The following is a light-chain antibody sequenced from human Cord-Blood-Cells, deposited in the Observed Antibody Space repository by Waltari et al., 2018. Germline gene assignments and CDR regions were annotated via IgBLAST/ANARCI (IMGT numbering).Light chain of an antibody. CDR2: EVS. Sequence: QSALTQPPSASGSPGQSVTISCTGTSSDVGGYNYVSWYQQHPGKAPKLMMYEVSTRPAAVPDRFSGSKSGNTASLTVCGLQAEDEADYYCSSYAGSNNVVFGTETKGTVL. CDR1: SSDVGGYNY. CDR3: SSYAGSNNVV. V-gene: IGLV2-8*01. J-gene: IGLJ1*01.